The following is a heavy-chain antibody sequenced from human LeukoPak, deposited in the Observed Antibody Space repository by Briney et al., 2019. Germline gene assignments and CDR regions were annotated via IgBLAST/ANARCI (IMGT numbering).Heavy chain of an antibody. Sequence: PGGSLRLSCAPSGFPFSSYAMHWVRQAPGKGLEWVAVISYDGSNKYYADFVKGRFTISRDNSKNTLYLQMNSLRAEDTAVYYCARGGWYCSGGSCYGGFDYWGQGTLVTVSS. CDR3: ARGGWYCSGGSCYGGFDY. J-gene: IGHJ4*02. CDR1: GFPFSSYA. CDR2: ISYDGSNK. V-gene: IGHV3-30-3*01. D-gene: IGHD2-15*01.